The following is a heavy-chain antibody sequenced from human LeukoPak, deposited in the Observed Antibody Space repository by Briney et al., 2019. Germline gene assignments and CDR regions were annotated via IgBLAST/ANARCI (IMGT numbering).Heavy chain of an antibody. J-gene: IGHJ4*02. V-gene: IGHV3-7*01. D-gene: IGHD3-10*01. CDR3: ARETVMVRGVIGDY. CDR2: IKQDGSEK. Sequence: PGGSLRLSCAASGFTFSSYWMSWVRQAPGKGLEWVANIKQDGSEKYYVDSVKGRFTISRDNAKNSLYLQMNSLRAEDTAVYYCARETVMVRGVIGDYWGQGTLVTVSS. CDR1: GFTFSSYW.